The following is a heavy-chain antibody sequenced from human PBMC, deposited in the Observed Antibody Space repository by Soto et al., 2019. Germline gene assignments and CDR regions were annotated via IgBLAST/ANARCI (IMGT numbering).Heavy chain of an antibody. V-gene: IGHV4-4*07. J-gene: IGHJ4*02. CDR1: GGSISSYY. Sequence: SETLSLTCTVSGGSISSYYWTWIRQPSGKGLEWIGRIYTSGSTNYNPSLKSRVTMSVDTSKNQFSLKLSSVTAADTAVYYCARDLKFGKADYWGQGSQVTVSS. D-gene: IGHD3-10*01. CDR2: IYTSGST. CDR3: ARDLKFGKADY.